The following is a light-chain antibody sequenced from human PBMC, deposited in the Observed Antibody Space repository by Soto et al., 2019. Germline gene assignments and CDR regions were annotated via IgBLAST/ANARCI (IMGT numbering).Light chain of an antibody. J-gene: IGKJ2*01. CDR2: GAS. V-gene: IGKV3-20*01. CDR3: QQYGSSLYT. Sequence: EMVLTQSPGTLSLSPGERATLSCRARQSVSSSYLAWYQQKPGQAPRLLIYGASSRATGIPDRFSGSGSGTDFTLTISRLEPEDFAVYYCQQYGSSLYTFGQGTKLEI. CDR1: QSVSSSY.